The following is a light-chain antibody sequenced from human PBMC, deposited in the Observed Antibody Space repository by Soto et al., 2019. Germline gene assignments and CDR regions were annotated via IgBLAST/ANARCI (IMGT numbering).Light chain of an antibody. CDR3: QQYSKWPPIT. CDR1: QVISKF. J-gene: IGKJ5*01. V-gene: IGKV1-9*01. Sequence: DIQMTQSPSSLSASVGDRFTITFRSSQVISKFLNWYQQKPAQAPKLLIYASSTLQSGVPSRFSGSGSGTEFTLTISSLQPEDFAVYYCQQYSKWPPITFGQGTRLEIK. CDR2: ASS.